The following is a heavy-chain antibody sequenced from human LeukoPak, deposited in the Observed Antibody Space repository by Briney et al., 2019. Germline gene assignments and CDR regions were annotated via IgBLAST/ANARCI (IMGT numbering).Heavy chain of an antibody. Sequence: PGGSLRLSCAASGFTVSTYEMSWVRQAPGKGLEWVSYISSGGSPIYYADSVKGRFTISRDNAKNSLFPQMNSLRAEDTAVYYCARESTEDAFDIWGQGTMVTVSS. CDR1: GFTVSTYE. J-gene: IGHJ3*02. V-gene: IGHV3-48*03. CDR3: ARESTEDAFDI. CDR2: ISSGGSPI.